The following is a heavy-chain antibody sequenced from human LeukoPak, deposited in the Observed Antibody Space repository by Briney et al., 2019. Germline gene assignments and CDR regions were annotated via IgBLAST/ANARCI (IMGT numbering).Heavy chain of an antibody. Sequence: ASVKVSCEASGYTFTGYYMHWVRQAPGQGLEWMGGINHNSGGTNYAQKFQGRVTMTRDTSISTAYTELSRLRSDDTAVYYCVTGGTVAGLFDYWGQGTLVTVSS. J-gene: IGHJ4*02. CDR3: VTGGTVAGLFDY. V-gene: IGHV1-2*02. CDR2: INHNSGGT. CDR1: GYTFTGYY. D-gene: IGHD6-19*01.